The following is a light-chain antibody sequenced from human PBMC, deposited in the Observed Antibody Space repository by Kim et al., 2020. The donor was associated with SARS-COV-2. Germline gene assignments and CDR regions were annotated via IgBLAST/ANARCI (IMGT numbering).Light chain of an antibody. CDR1: QSVSSSY. CDR2: GAS. CDR3: QQYGSSRT. J-gene: IGKJ2*01. Sequence: EIVLTQSPGTLSLSPGERATLSCRASQSVSSSYLAWYQQKPVQAPRLLIYGASSRATGIPDRFSGSGSGTDFTLTISRLEPEDFAVYYCQQYGSSRTFGQGTKLDI. V-gene: IGKV3-20*01.